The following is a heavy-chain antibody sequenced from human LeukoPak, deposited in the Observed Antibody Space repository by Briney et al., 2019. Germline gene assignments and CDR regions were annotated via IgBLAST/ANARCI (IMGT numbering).Heavy chain of an antibody. V-gene: IGHV4-59*01. CDR1: GDSISTYY. CDR2: IYYRVTS. D-gene: IGHD3-10*01. Sequence: SETLSLTCTVSGDSISTYYWSWIRQPPGKGLEWIGYIYYRVTSDYNPSLKSRVTMSVDMSTRQISLKLSSVTAADTAVYYCARAVGGDGSGSLWGPGTLATVSS. CDR3: ARAVGGDGSGSL. J-gene: IGHJ4*02.